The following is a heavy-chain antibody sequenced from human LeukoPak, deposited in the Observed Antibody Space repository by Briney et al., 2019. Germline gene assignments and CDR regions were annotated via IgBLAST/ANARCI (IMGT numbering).Heavy chain of an antibody. V-gene: IGHV4-39*01. CDR1: GDSIRGNNY. CDR3: AMKEDLTIRDY. Sequence: PSETLSLACTVSGDSIRGNNYWAWIRQPPGEGLEWIATIRYSGNTYYNPSLKSRVTISVDTPRTQISLKVNSVTAADTAVYYCAMKEDLTIRDYWGQGTLVTVSS. CDR2: IRYSGNT. D-gene: IGHD5-24*01. J-gene: IGHJ4*02.